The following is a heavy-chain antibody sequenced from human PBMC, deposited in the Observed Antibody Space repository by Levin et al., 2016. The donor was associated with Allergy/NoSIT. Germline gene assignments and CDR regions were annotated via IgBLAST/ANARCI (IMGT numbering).Heavy chain of an antibody. CDR3: GKGHAGYSYGLDY. CDR1: GFTVSSYA. CDR2: VSGGGGST. D-gene: IGHD5-18*01. J-gene: IGHJ4*02. V-gene: IGHV3-23*01. Sequence: GESLKISCAASGFTVSSYAMNWVRQAPGKGLEWVSGVSGGGGSTNYADSVKGRFIISRDNSKNTLYLQMNSLRAEDTAVYYCGKGHAGYSYGLDYWGQGTLVTVSS.